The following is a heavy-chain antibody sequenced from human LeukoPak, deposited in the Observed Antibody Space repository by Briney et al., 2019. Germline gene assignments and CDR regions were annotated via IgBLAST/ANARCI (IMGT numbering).Heavy chain of an antibody. J-gene: IGHJ4*02. CDR1: GYTFTGYY. Sequence: ASVKVSCKASGYTFTGYYMHWVRQAPGKGLEWMGGFDPEDGEIIYAQKFQGRVTMTEDTSTDTAYMELSSLRSEDTAVYYCATADYGHDSRTNPPDYWGQGTLVTVSS. CDR3: ATADYGHDSRTNPPDY. D-gene: IGHD3-22*01. V-gene: IGHV1-24*01. CDR2: FDPEDGEI.